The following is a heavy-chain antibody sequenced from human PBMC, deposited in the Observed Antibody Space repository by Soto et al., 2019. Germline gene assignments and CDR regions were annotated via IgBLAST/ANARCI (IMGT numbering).Heavy chain of an antibody. Sequence: QVQLVQSGAEVKKPGASVKVSCKASGYTFTSYGISWVRQAPGQGLEWMGWISAYNGNTNYAQKLQGRVTMTTDETTSTAHMALRGHRSEDTGLDFWGENEARYYRGGKGSLFAYWGQGTLVNVYS. CDR2: ISAYNGNT. J-gene: IGHJ4*02. D-gene: IGHD2-15*01. CDR1: GYTFTSYG. CDR3: GENEARYYRGGKGSLFAY. V-gene: IGHV1-18*04.